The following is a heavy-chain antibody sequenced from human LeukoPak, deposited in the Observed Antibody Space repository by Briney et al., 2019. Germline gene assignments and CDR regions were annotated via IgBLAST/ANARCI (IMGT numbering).Heavy chain of an antibody. CDR2: INPSGGST. Sequence: ASVKVSCKVSGYTLTELSMHWVRQAPGQGLEWMGIINPSGGSTSYAQKFQGRVTMTRDMSTSTVYMELSSLRSEDTAVYYCARGGSGGGSCYSYWGQGTLVTVSS. CDR1: GYTLTELS. D-gene: IGHD2-15*01. CDR3: ARGGSGGGSCYSY. J-gene: IGHJ4*02. V-gene: IGHV1-46*01.